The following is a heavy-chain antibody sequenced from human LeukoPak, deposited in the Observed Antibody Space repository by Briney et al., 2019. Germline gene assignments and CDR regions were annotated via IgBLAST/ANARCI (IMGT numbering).Heavy chain of an antibody. Sequence: SETLSLTCSVSGYSISSGYYWGWIRQAPGKGLEWAGTIYHTGTTYYNPFLKSRVTISVHTSTNQFSLRLNSVTAADTAVYYCASPAAMSYYYMDVWGKGTTVTVSS. V-gene: IGHV4-38-2*02. CDR3: ASPAAMSYYYMDV. CDR1: GYSISSGYY. D-gene: IGHD2-2*01. CDR2: IYHTGTT. J-gene: IGHJ6*03.